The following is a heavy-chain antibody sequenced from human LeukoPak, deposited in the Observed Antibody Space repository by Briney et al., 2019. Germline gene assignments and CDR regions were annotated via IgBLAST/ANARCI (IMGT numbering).Heavy chain of an antibody. V-gene: IGHV3-30*01. Sequence: GGSLRLSCAASGFTFSSYAMRWVRQAPGKGLEWVAVISYDGGNKYYADSVKGRFTISRDNSKNTLYLQMNSLRAEDTAVYYCARVSMGDGYNYDLDYWGQGTLVNVSS. D-gene: IGHD5-24*01. CDR2: ISYDGGNK. CDR1: GFTFSSYA. CDR3: ARVSMGDGYNYDLDY. J-gene: IGHJ4*02.